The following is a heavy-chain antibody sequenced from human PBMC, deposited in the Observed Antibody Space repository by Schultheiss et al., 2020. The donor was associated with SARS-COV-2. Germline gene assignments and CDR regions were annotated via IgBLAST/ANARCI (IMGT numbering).Heavy chain of an antibody. Sequence: SQTLSLTCAVYGGSFSGYYWSWIRQPPGKGLEWIGEINHSGSTNYNPSLKSRVTISVDTSKNQFSLKLSSVTAADTAVYYCARGFYGSGSHNYYYMDVWGKGTTATVSS. D-gene: IGHD3-10*01. CDR2: INHSGST. J-gene: IGHJ6*03. CDR3: ARGFYGSGSHNYYYMDV. CDR1: GGSFSGYY. V-gene: IGHV4-34*01.